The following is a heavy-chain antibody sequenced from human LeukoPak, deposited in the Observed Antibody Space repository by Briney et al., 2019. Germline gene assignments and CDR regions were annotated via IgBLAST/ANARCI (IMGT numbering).Heavy chain of an antibody. D-gene: IGHD4-17*01. V-gene: IGHV4-4*07. Sequence: SETLSLTCTVSGGSINSYFWTWIRQPAGKGLECLGRFHPSGKTNYNPSLKSRVTMSLDTSKNQFSLKLTSVTAADTAVYYCARDGALDYGDYWYFDLWGRGTLVSVSS. CDR2: FHPSGKT. CDR1: GGSINSYF. J-gene: IGHJ2*01. CDR3: ARDGALDYGDYWYFDL.